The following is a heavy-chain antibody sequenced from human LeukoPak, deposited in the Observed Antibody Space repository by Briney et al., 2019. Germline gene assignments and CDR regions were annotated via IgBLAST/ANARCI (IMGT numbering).Heavy chain of an antibody. Sequence: PGGSLRLSCAGSGFIFSDHYMTWVRQAPGKGLEWVSAISGSGGSTYYADSVKGRFTISRDNSKNTLYLQMNSLRAEDTAVYYCAKDYSAGQYFDYWGQGTLVTVSS. J-gene: IGHJ4*02. CDR3: AKDYSAGQYFDY. V-gene: IGHV3-23*01. CDR2: ISGSGGST. D-gene: IGHD2-15*01. CDR1: GFIFSDHY.